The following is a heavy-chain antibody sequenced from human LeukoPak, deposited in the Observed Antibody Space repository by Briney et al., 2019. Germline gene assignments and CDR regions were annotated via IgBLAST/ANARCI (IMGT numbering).Heavy chain of an antibody. Sequence: ASVKVSCKASGYTFTSYYMHWVRQAPGQGLEWMGIINPSGGSTSYAQKFQDTVTMTRDTSTSTVYMELSSLRSEDTAVYYCARGKGIVGATTDWHFDYWGKGTLVSVSS. CDR1: GYTFTSYY. CDR3: ARGKGIVGATTDWHFDY. J-gene: IGHJ4*02. V-gene: IGHV1-46*01. D-gene: IGHD1-26*01. CDR2: INPSGGST.